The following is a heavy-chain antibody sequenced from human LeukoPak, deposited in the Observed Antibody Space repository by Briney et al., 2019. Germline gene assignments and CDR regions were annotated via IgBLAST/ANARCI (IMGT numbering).Heavy chain of an antibody. V-gene: IGHV4-39*01. D-gene: IGHD3-9*01. J-gene: IGHJ4*02. CDR1: GGSISSSSYY. Sequence: PSETLSLTCTVSGGSISSSSYYWGWIRQPPGKGLEWIGSIYYSGSTYYNPSLKSRVTISVDTSKNQFSLKLSSVTAADTAVYYCARRDYDILTGYPKDYYFDYWGQGALVTVSS. CDR2: IYYSGST. CDR3: ARRDYDILTGYPKDYYFDY.